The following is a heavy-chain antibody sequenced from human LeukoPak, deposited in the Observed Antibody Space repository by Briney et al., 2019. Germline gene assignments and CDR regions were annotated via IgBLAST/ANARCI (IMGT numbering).Heavy chain of an antibody. J-gene: IGHJ6*02. Sequence: GGSLRLSCAASGFTFSNAWMSWVRQAPGKGLEWVGRIKSKTDGGTTDYAAPVKGRFTISRDDSKNTLYLQMNSLKTEDTAVFCCATGSWELLPYYYGMDFWGQGGTVSVCS. D-gene: IGHD1-26*01. CDR1: GFTFSNAW. V-gene: IGHV3-15*01. CDR2: IKSKTDGGTT. CDR3: ATGSWELLPYYYGMDF.